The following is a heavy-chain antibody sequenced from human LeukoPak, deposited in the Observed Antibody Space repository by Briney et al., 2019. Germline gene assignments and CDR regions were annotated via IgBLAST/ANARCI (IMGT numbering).Heavy chain of an antibody. CDR2: ISIYNGNT. D-gene: IGHD3-9*01. CDR1: GYTFTSYG. Sequence: ASVKVSCKASGYTFTSYGISWVRQAPGQGLEWMGWISIYNGNTNYAQKLQGRVTMTTDTSTSTAYMELRSLRSDDTAVYYCARDPLYYDILTGYYTDHPFDYWGQGTLVTVSS. V-gene: IGHV1-18*01. J-gene: IGHJ4*02. CDR3: ARDPLYYDILTGYYTDHPFDY.